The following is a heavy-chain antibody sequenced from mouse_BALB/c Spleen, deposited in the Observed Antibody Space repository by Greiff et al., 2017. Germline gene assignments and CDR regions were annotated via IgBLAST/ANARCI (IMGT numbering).Heavy chain of an antibody. CDR3: ARENFAY. CDR2: ISSGGST. Sequence: EVQLVESGGGLVKPGGSLKLSCAASGFTFSSYAMSWVRQTPEKRLEWVASISSGGSTYYPDSVKGRFTISRDNARNILYLQMSSLKSEDTAMYYCARENFAYWGQGTLVTVSA. CDR1: GFTFSSYA. V-gene: IGHV5-6-5*01. J-gene: IGHJ3*01.